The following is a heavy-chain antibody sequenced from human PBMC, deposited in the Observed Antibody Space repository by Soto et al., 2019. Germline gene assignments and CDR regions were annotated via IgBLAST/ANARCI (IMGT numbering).Heavy chain of an antibody. D-gene: IGHD2-2*01. Sequence: VASVKVSCKASGYTFTSYDINWVRQATGQGLEWMGWMNPNSGNTGYAQKFQGRVTMTRNTSISTAYMELSSLRSEDTAVYYCARGRAEYQLLSYYYYGMDVWGQGTTVTVSS. V-gene: IGHV1-8*01. CDR1: GYTFTSYD. CDR2: MNPNSGNT. CDR3: ARGRAEYQLLSYYYYGMDV. J-gene: IGHJ6*02.